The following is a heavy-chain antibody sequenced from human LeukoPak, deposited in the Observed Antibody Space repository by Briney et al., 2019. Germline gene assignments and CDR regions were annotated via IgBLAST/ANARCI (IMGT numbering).Heavy chain of an antibody. J-gene: IGHJ5*02. Sequence: SETLSLTCAVYGGSLSGYYWSWIRQSPGKGLEWIGEINRGGITKYNPSLKSRVTISVDTSKNQFSLKLSSVTAADTAVYYCARIEMATTNWFDPWGQGTLVTVSS. D-gene: IGHD5-24*01. CDR3: ARIEMATTNWFDP. V-gene: IGHV4-34*01. CDR2: INRGGIT. CDR1: GGSLSGYY.